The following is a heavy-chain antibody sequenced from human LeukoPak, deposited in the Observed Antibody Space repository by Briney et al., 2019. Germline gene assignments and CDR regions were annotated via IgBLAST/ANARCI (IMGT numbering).Heavy chain of an antibody. CDR1: GGTFSSYT. CDR3: ARDRSGSPGSAFDI. J-gene: IGHJ3*02. D-gene: IGHD1-26*01. Sequence: ASVKVSCKASGGTFSSYTISWVRQAPGQGLEWMGRIIPILGIANYAQKFQGRVTITADKSTSTAYMELSSLRSEDTAVYYCARDRSGSPGSAFDISGQGTMVTVSS. CDR2: IIPILGIA. V-gene: IGHV1-69*04.